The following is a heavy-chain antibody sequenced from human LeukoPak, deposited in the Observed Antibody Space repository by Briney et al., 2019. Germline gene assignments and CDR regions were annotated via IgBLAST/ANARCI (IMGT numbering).Heavy chain of an antibody. J-gene: IGHJ6*02. D-gene: IGHD1-1*01. V-gene: IGHV3-7*03. Sequence: PGGSLRLSCVVSGLTFSNYCMTWVRQAPGKGLEWVANIKKDGSEKFYVDSVKGRFTISRDNAKSSLYLQMNSLRAEDTALYYCAKDMEKGYYGMDVWGQGTTVTVSS. CDR1: GLTFSNYC. CDR2: IKKDGSEK. CDR3: AKDMEKGYYGMDV.